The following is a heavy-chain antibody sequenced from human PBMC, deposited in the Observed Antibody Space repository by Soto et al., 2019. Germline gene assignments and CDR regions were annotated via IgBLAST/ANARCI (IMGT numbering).Heavy chain of an antibody. Sequence: QVQLVQSGAEVKKPGASVKVSCKASGNTFINYDINWVRQAPGQGLDWMGWMNPNSGVAGYAQKFQGRVTMTRNISISTAYMELNSLRSDDTAVYYCARGDPLDVWGRGTKVTVSS. J-gene: IGHJ6*04. CDR3: ARGDPLDV. CDR2: MNPNSGVA. CDR1: GNTFINYD. V-gene: IGHV1-8*01.